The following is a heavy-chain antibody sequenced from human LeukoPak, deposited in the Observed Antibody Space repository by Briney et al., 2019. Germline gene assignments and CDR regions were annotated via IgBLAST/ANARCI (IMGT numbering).Heavy chain of an antibody. V-gene: IGHV3-30*18. CDR2: ISYDGSNK. CDR3: ANGCSGGSCYGY. CDR1: GFTFSSYG. D-gene: IGHD2-15*01. Sequence: SGRSLRLSCAASGFTFSSYGMHWVRQAPGKGLEWVAVISYDGSNKYYADSVKGRFTIPRDNSKNTLYLQMNSLRAEDTAVYYCANGCSGGSCYGYWGQGTLVTVSP. J-gene: IGHJ4*02.